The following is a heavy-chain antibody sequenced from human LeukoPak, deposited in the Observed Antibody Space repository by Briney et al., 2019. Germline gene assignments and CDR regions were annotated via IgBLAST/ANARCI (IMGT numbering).Heavy chain of an antibody. V-gene: IGHV1-69*04. CDR1: GYTFTSYD. CDR2: IIPILGIA. J-gene: IGHJ4*02. CDR3: ARSVLWFGELYYFDY. D-gene: IGHD3-10*01. Sequence: GASVKVSCKASGYTFTSYDINWVRQAPGQGLEWMGRIIPILGIANYAQKFQGRVTITADKSTSTAYMELSSLRSEDTAVYYCARSVLWFGELYYFDYWGQGTLVTVSS.